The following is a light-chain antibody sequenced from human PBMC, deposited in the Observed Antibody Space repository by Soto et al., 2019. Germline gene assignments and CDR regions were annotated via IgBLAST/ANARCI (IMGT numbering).Light chain of an antibody. CDR3: SSYTTSSTPYV. Sequence: QSALTQPASVSGSPGQSVTISCSGTSSDVGGYNYVSWCQQHPGKAPKLLTYEVSNRPSGVSNRFSGSKSASTASLTISGLQPEDEAEYYCSSYTTSSTPYVFGAGTKVTVL. CDR1: SSDVGGYNY. CDR2: EVS. J-gene: IGLJ1*01. V-gene: IGLV2-14*01.